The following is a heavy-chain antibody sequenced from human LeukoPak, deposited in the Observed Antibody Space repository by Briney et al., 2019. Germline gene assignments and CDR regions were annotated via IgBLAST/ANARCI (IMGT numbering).Heavy chain of an antibody. V-gene: IGHV3-30*02. CDR2: IRYDGSNK. Sequence: GGSLRLSCAASGFTFSSYWMSWVRQAPGKGLEWVAFIRYDGSNKYYADSVKGRFTISRDNSKNTLYLQMNSLRPEDTAVYYCAKDPRDHSYGWSWRYFDYWGQGTLVTVSS. J-gene: IGHJ4*02. CDR1: GFTFSSYW. D-gene: IGHD5-18*01. CDR3: AKDPRDHSYGWSWRYFDY.